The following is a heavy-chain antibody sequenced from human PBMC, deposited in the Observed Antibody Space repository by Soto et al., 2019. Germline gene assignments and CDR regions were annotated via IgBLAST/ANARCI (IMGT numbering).Heavy chain of an antibody. D-gene: IGHD6-19*01. V-gene: IGHV3-30-3*01. CDR1: GFTFSSYA. Sequence: GGSLRLSCAASGFTFSSYAMHWVRQAPGKGLEWVAVISYGGSNKYYADSVKGRFTISRDNSKNTLYLQMNSLRAEDTAVYYCARDEQWLERLDYWGQGTLVTVSS. CDR2: ISYGGSNK. J-gene: IGHJ4*02. CDR3: ARDEQWLERLDY.